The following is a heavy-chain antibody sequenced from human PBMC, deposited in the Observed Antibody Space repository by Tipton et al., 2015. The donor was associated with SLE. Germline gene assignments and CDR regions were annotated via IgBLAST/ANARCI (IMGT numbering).Heavy chain of an antibody. V-gene: IGHV3-30*02. Sequence: SLRLSCAASGFTFSSYGMHWVRQAPGKGLEWVAFIRYDGSNKYYADSVKGRFTISRDNSKNTLYLQMNSLRAEDAAVYYCAKGKLRYFDWLGDYWGQGTLVTVSS. CDR3: AKGKLRYFDWLGDY. CDR2: IRYDGSNK. J-gene: IGHJ4*02. D-gene: IGHD3-9*01. CDR1: GFTFSSYG.